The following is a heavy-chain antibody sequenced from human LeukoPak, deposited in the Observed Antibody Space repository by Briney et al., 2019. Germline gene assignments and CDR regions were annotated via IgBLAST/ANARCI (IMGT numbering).Heavy chain of an antibody. CDR3: ARLSKGRYFDYIFDY. CDR1: GGSVSSTEFY. CDR2: IYYTGST. V-gene: IGHV4-39*01. J-gene: IGHJ4*02. Sequence: SETLSLTCTVSGGSVSSTEFYWGWIRQPPGKDLQWIGNIYYTGSTYYNPSLNSRVTMSVDTSQNQISLKMTSVTAADTAVYYCARLSKGRYFDYIFDYWGQGTLVTVSS. D-gene: IGHD3-9*01.